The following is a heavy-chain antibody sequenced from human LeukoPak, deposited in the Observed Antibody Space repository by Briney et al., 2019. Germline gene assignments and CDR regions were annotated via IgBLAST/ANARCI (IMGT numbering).Heavy chain of an antibody. CDR2: IIPILGIA. V-gene: IGHV1-69*04. CDR3: ARDSGYYMGALYYFDY. CDR1: GGTFSSYA. D-gene: IGHD3-22*01. J-gene: IGHJ4*02. Sequence: SVKVSCKASGGTFSSYAISWVRQAPGQGLEWMGRIIPILGIANYAQKFQGRVTITADKSTSTAYMELSSLRSEDTAVYYCARDSGYYMGALYYFDYWGQGTLVTVSS.